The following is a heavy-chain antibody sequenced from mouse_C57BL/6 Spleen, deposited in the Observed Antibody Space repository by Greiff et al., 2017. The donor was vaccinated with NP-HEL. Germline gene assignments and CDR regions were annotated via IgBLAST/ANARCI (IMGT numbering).Heavy chain of an antibody. D-gene: IGHD4-1*01. V-gene: IGHV1-50*01. J-gene: IGHJ3*01. Sequence: VQLQQPGAELVKPGASVKLSCKASGYTFTSYWMQWVKQRPGQGLEWIGEIDPSDSYTNYNQKFKGKATLTVDTSSSTAYMQLSSLTSEDSAVYYCASSTGTKFAYWGQGTLVTVSA. CDR1: GYTFTSYW. CDR2: IDPSDSYT. CDR3: ASSTGTKFAY.